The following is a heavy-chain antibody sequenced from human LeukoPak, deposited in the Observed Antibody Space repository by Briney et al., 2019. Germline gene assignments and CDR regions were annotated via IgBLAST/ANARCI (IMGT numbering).Heavy chain of an antibody. J-gene: IGHJ4*02. CDR1: GFAFSSYA. CDR3: ARHSGSYFFDY. Sequence: GGSLRLSCAASGFAFSSYAMHWVRQAPGKGLEWVAVISYDGSNKYYADSVKGRFTISRDNSKNTLYLQMNSLRAEDTAVYYCARHSGSYFFDYWGQGTLVTVSS. V-gene: IGHV3-30*04. CDR2: ISYDGSNK. D-gene: IGHD1-26*01.